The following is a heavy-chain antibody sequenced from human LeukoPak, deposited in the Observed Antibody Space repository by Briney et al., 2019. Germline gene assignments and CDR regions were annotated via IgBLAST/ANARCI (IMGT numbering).Heavy chain of an antibody. J-gene: IGHJ4*02. CDR2: ISSSGSTI. V-gene: IGHV3-11*01. D-gene: IGHD4-17*01. Sequence: PGGSLTLSCAASRFPFSDYYMSWTPHAPGKGLEWVSYISSSGSTIYYADSVKGRFTISRDNAKNSLYLQMNSLRAEDTAVYFCARGQTTVTNWGQGTPVTVSS. CDR3: ARGQTTVTN. CDR1: RFPFSDYY.